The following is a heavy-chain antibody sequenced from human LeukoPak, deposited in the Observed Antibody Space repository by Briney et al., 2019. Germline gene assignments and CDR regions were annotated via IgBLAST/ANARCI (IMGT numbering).Heavy chain of an antibody. Sequence: ASVTVSCRASGYTFTDYYMHWVRQAPGQALAWLGWLNPNTLVTDYAQHFQGRVSMTWDTSISTGYMDLHSLTSDDTAVYYCARKDGGRDGMDVWGQGTTVTVSS. CDR2: LNPNTLVT. D-gene: IGHD4-23*01. V-gene: IGHV1-2*02. CDR3: ARKDGGRDGMDV. CDR1: GYTFTDYY. J-gene: IGHJ6*02.